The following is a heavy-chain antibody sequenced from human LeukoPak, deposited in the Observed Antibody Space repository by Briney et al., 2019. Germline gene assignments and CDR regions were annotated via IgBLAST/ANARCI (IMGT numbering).Heavy chain of an antibody. V-gene: IGHV4-61*02. Sequence: PSQTLSLTCTVSGGSISSGSYYWSWIRQPAGKGLEWIGRIYTSGSTNYNPSLKSRVTISVDTSKNQFSLKLSSVTAADTAVYYCARQGYSSGWYGVQFDYWGREPWSPSPQ. J-gene: IGHJ4*02. CDR2: IYTSGST. CDR1: GGSISSGSYY. D-gene: IGHD6-19*01. CDR3: ARQGYSSGWYGVQFDY.